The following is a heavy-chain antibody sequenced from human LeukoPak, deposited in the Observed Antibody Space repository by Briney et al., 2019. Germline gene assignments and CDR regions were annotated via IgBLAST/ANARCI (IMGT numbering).Heavy chain of an antibody. Sequence: SETLSLTCTVSGGSISSYYWSWIRQPPGKGLGWMGYIYYSGSTNYNTSLKSRVTISVDTSKNQFSLKLSSVTAADTAVYYCARTEPSVAEVDYWGQGTLVTVSS. CDR1: GGSISSYY. CDR3: ARTEPSVAEVDY. D-gene: IGHD6-19*01. CDR2: IYYSGST. V-gene: IGHV4-59*01. J-gene: IGHJ4*02.